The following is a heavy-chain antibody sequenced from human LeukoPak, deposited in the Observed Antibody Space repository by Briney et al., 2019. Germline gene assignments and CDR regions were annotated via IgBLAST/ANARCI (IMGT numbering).Heavy chain of an antibody. CDR1: GGSMSSYY. CDR3: ATYDQKLAFDN. D-gene: IGHD6-13*01. CDR2: MYTDGST. Sequence: SETLSLTCIVSGGSMSSYYWSWIRQPAGKGLEWIGRMYTDGSTNYNPFLNSRVTMSVDTSKKHFSLRLNSVTAADTAVYYCATYDQKLAFDNWGQGTLVPVSS. J-gene: IGHJ4*02. V-gene: IGHV4-4*07.